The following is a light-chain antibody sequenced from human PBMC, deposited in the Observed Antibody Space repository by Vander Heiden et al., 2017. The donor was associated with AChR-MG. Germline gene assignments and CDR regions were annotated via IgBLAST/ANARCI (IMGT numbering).Light chain of an antibody. CDR2: RNN. CDR3: AAWDDSLSGWV. CDR1: SSNIWSRF. J-gene: IGLJ3*02. Sequence: QSLLLHPPSASGTPGNRATIPCSGSSSNIWSRFVNWYQQFPGTAPKLLIYRNNQRPSGVPDRFSGSKSGTSASLAISGLRSEDESDYYCAAWDDSLSGWVFGGGTKLTVL. V-gene: IGLV1-47*01.